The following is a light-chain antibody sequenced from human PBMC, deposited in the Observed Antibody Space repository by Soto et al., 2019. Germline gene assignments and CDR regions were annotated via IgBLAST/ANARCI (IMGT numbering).Light chain of an antibody. Sequence: DVVMTQSPDSLAVSLGERATINCKSSQSVLFSSNNKNYLAWYQQKPRQPPRLLVYWASTRQSGVPDRFSGSGSGTNFTLTISSLQAEDVAVYYCQQYYTTRPVTFGGGTKVEIK. CDR3: QQYYTTRPVT. CDR1: QSVLFSSNNKNY. J-gene: IGKJ4*01. CDR2: WAS. V-gene: IGKV4-1*01.